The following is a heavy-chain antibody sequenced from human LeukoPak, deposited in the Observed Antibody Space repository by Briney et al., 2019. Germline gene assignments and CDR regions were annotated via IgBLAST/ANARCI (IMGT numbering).Heavy chain of an antibody. D-gene: IGHD3-10*01. Sequence: GGSLTLSCAASGLSISSYSMHWIRQAPGKGLEWMTVISYDGSNKYYADSVRGRFTLSRDTSKNTLYVQMSSLRAEDTAVYYCARGDYYGSGSYPYYFDYWGQGTLVTVSS. CDR3: ARGDYYGSGSYPYYFDY. CDR1: GLSISSYS. CDR2: ISYDGSNK. V-gene: IGHV3-30-3*01. J-gene: IGHJ4*02.